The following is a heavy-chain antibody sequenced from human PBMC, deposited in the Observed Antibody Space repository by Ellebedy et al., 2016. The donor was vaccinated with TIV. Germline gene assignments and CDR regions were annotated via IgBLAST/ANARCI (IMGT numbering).Heavy chain of an antibody. Sequence: PGGSLRLSCVASGFTFSSYAMCWVRQAPGKGLEWVSTISDSGGNTYFPDSVKGRFTISRDNSKDTLYLQVNSLRAEDTAVYYCARDPVGVGPAFDVWGQGTMVTVSS. D-gene: IGHD4-23*01. CDR1: GFTFSSYA. CDR3: ARDPVGVGPAFDV. V-gene: IGHV3-23*01. CDR2: ISDSGGNT. J-gene: IGHJ3*01.